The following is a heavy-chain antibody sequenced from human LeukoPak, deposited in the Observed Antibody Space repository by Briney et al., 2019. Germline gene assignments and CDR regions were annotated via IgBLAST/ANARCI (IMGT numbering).Heavy chain of an antibody. V-gene: IGHV1-69*04. CDR1: GGTFSSYT. CDR3: ARDPSDSSSWIKGYFQH. CDR2: IIPILGIA. D-gene: IGHD6-13*01. Sequence: SVKVSCKASGGTFSSYTTSWVRHAPGQGLECMGRIIPILGIANYPQKFQGRVTITADKSTSTASMELRSLRSEDTAVYYCARDPSDSSSWIKGYFQHWGQGTLVTVSS. J-gene: IGHJ1*01.